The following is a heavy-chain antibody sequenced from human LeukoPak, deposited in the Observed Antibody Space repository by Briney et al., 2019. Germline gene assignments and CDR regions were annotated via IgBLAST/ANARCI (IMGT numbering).Heavy chain of an antibody. Sequence: GGSLRLSCAASGLTFSTYWMSWVRQAPGQGLEWVANIQDSGGAKHYVDSVRGRFTISRDNAKNSLFLQLDSLRAEDTALYYCASARSAGIHDFWGQGTLVTVSS. V-gene: IGHV3-7*01. CDR1: GLTFSTYW. CDR2: IQDSGGAK. CDR3: ASARSAGIHDF. J-gene: IGHJ4*02.